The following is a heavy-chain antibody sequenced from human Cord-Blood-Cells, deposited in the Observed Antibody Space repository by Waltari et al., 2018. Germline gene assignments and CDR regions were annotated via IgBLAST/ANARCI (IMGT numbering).Heavy chain of an antibody. CDR1: GFTFTSSA. J-gene: IGHJ5*02. CDR2: IVVGSGNT. V-gene: IGHV1-58*01. CDR3: AARRYYDFWSGYPNWFDP. Sequence: QMQLVQSGPEVKKPGTSVKVSCKASGFTFTSSAVQWVRQARGPRLEGIGWIVVGSGNTNYAQKFQERVTITRDMSTSTAYMGLSSLRSEDTAVYYCAARRYYDFWSGYPNWFDPWGQGTLVTVSS. D-gene: IGHD3-3*01.